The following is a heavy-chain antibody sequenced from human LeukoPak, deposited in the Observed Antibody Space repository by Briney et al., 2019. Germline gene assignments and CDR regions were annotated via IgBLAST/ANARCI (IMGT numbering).Heavy chain of an antibody. J-gene: IGHJ3*02. D-gene: IGHD4-23*01. Sequence: GGSLRLSCAASGFPFSRYWLHGVRRARGKALVCVSRLNSDGSSTSNADSVKGRFTISRDNAKNTLYLQMNSLRAEDTAVYYCARVRTSAVTPYDAFDIWGQGTMVTVSS. V-gene: IGHV3-74*01. CDR1: GFPFSRYW. CDR2: LNSDGSST. CDR3: ARVRTSAVTPYDAFDI.